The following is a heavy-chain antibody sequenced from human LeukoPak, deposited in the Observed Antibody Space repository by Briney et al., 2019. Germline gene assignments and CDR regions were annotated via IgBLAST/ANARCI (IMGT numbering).Heavy chain of an antibody. V-gene: IGHV4-39*01. CDR3: ARRYYYDSSGYFDY. CDR2: IYYSGST. J-gene: IGHJ4*02. Sequence: SETLSLTCTVSGGSISSSSYYWGWIRQPPGKGLEWIGSIYYSGSTYYNPSLKSRVTISVDTSKNQFSLKLSSVTAADTVVYYCARRYYYDSSGYFDYWGQGTLVTVSS. D-gene: IGHD3-22*01. CDR1: GGSISSSSYY.